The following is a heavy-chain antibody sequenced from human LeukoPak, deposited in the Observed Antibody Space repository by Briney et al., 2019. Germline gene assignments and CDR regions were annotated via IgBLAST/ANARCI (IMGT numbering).Heavy chain of an antibody. CDR1: GGSISSYY. D-gene: IGHD2-21*01. V-gene: IGHV4-59*08. Sequence: SETLSLTCTVSGGSISSYYWSWIRQPPGKGLEWIGYIHYSGRTKYNASLKSRVTMSADMSKNQFSLNLSSVTATDTAVYYCAGPYISRFTYWGQGTLVTVSS. CDR3: AGPYISRFTY. CDR2: IHYSGRT. J-gene: IGHJ4*02.